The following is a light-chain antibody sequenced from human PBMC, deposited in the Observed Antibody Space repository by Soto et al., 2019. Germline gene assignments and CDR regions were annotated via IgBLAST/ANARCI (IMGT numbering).Light chain of an antibody. CDR1: SGSIASNY. CDR2: EDN. Sequence: NFMLTQPHSVSEFPGKTVTISCTRSSGSIASNYVHWYQQRPGSAPTIVIYEDNQRPSGVPDRFSGAIGNSSNSASLTISGLKTEDEADYYCQSFNTNTMGVLFGGGTKVTVL. V-gene: IGLV6-57*04. J-gene: IGLJ3*02. CDR3: QSFNTNTMGVL.